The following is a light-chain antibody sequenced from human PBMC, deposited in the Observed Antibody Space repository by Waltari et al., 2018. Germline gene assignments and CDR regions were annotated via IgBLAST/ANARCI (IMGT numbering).Light chain of an antibody. CDR1: QSVSRA. V-gene: IGKV3-20*01. Sequence: EIVLTQSPGTLSLSLGERATVSCRASQSVSRALAWYQQKPGHAPRLLIYGASTRATGIPDRFSGSGSGTDFSLTSSRLEPDDFAVYYCQHYLRLPVTFGQGTTVEI. CDR3: QHYLRLPVT. CDR2: GAS. J-gene: IGKJ1*01.